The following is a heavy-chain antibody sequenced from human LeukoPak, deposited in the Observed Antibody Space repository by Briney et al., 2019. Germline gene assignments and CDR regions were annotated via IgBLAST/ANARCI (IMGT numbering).Heavy chain of an antibody. CDR1: GYTFTSYD. D-gene: IGHD2-2*01. V-gene: IGHV1-8*01. Sequence: ASVKVSCTASGYTFTSYDINWVRQATGQGLEWMGWMNPNSGNTCYAQKFQGRVTMTRNTSISTAYMELSSLRSEDTAVYYCARGFRYCSSTSCYPPAIYYFDYWGQGTLVTVSS. CDR3: ARGFRYCSSTSCYPPAIYYFDY. J-gene: IGHJ4*02. CDR2: MNPNSGNT.